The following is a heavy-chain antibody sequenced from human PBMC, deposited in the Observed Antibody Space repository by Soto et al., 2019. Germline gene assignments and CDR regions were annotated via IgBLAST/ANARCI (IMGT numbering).Heavy chain of an antibody. CDR3: ARDSASYSSSSGSYWYFEL. CDR2: ISSGSSTI. Sequence: EVQLVESGGDLVQPGGSLRLSCAASGFTFSTYGMNWVRQAPGKGLEWVSYISSGSSTIYYADSVKGRLTISRDNAKNSLYLQMNSLSDEDIAVYYCARDSASYSSSSGSYWYFELWGRGTLVTVSS. V-gene: IGHV3-48*02. D-gene: IGHD6-6*01. CDR1: GFTFSTYG. J-gene: IGHJ2*01.